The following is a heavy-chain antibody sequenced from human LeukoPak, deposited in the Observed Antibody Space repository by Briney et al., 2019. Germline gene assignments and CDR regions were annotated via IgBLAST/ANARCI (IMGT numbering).Heavy chain of an antibody. J-gene: IGHJ4*02. CDR2: ISGNGVTT. D-gene: IGHD5-24*01. CDR3: VAGGRDGNNIYFYY. CDR1: GFTFSISA. V-gene: IGHV3-64D*06. Sequence: GGSLRLSCSASGFTFSISAMHWVRQAPGKRLQYVSVISGNGVTTSYADSVKGRFTVSRDNSKNTVYLQMSSLRVEDTAVYYCVAGGRDGNNIYFYYWGQGTLVTVSS.